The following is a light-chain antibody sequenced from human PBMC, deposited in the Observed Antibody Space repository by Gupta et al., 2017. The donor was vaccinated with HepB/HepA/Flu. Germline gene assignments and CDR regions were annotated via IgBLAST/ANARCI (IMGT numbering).Light chain of an antibody. J-gene: IGLJ2*01. Sequence: QSVPTQPPPVSGAPRPRAPISCTASSSNIGAGYDVHWYQQLPGTSPKLLIYDNSNRPSGVPDRFSGSKSGTSASLAITGLQAEDEADYYCQSYDSSLSGSVFGGGTKLTVL. V-gene: IGLV1-40*01. CDR1: SSNIGAGYD. CDR3: QSYDSSLSGSV. CDR2: DNS.